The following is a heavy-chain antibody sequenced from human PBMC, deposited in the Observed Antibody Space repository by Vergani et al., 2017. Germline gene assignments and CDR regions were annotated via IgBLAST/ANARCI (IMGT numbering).Heavy chain of an antibody. CDR2: IIPNTGDT. CDR3: ARVYYESTGPYYYYGMDV. Sequence: QVQLVQSGAEVQKPGASVKVSCKASGYTFTGYYIHWVRQAPGQGLERMGLIIPNTGDTNYAQKLQGRVTMTRDTSFSTAYMELSRLRSDDTAVYYCARVYYESTGPYYYYGMDVWGQGTTVTVSS. CDR1: GYTFTGYY. J-gene: IGHJ6*02. V-gene: IGHV1-2*02. D-gene: IGHD3-22*01.